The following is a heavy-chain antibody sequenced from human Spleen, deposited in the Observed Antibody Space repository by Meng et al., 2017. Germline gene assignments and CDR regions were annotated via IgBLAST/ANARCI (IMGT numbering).Heavy chain of an antibody. CDR2: INHSGST. J-gene: IGHJ4*01. V-gene: IGHV4-4*02. CDR3: ARRLFFGTVLWFDY. CDR1: GGSISSSNW. Sequence: SETLSLTCAVSGGSISSSNWWSWVRQPPGKGLEWIGEINHSGSTNYNPSLKSRVSISVDTSKNQFYLKLSSVTAADTAVYYCARRLFFGTVLWFDYWGQGTQVT. D-gene: IGHD3-3*01.